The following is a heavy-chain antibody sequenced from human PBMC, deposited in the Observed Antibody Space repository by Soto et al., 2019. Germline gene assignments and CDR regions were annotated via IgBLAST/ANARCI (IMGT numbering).Heavy chain of an antibody. CDR3: ARAPVGMDSINFFDH. Sequence: PSETLSLTCTVSGDSISSDGYHWSWIRQSPGKGLEWIGYIYNGGRTFYRPSLESRINMSLDATKNSYSLRLTSVTAADTAVYYCARAPVGMDSINFFDHWGQGILVTRLL. CDR1: GDSISSDGYH. CDR2: IYNGGRT. J-gene: IGHJ4*02. V-gene: IGHV4-30-4*01. D-gene: IGHD2-8*01.